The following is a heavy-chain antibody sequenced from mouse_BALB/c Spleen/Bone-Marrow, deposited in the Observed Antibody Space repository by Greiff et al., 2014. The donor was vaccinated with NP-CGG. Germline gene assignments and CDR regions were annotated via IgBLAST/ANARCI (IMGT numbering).Heavy chain of an antibody. D-gene: IGHD1-1*01. V-gene: IGHV14-3*02. Sequence: VQLQQSGAELVKPGASVKLSCTASGFNIKDTYMHWVKQRPEQGLEWIGRIDPANGNTKYDPKFQGKATITADTSSNTAYLQXXXXXXGDXAVYYCARYYYGSSYFDYWGQGTTLTVSX. CDR1: GFNIKDTY. J-gene: IGHJ2*01. CDR3: ARYYYGSSYFDY. CDR2: IDPANGNT.